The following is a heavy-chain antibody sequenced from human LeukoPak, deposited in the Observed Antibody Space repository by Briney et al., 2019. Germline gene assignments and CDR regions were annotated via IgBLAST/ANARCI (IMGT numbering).Heavy chain of an antibody. J-gene: IGHJ4*02. CDR1: GDSISSGDYY. CDR2: IYYSGST. Sequence: SVTLSLTCTVSGDSISSGDYYWTWIRQPPGKGLEWIGYIYYSGSTYYNPSLKSRVTISVDTSKNQFSLKLSSVTAADTAVYYCARAVITTHIDYWGQGTLVTVSS. CDR3: ARAVITTHIDY. V-gene: IGHV4-30-4*01. D-gene: IGHD3-22*01.